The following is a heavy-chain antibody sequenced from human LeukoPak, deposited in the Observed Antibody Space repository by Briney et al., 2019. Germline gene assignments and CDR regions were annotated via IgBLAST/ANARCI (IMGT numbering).Heavy chain of an antibody. J-gene: IGHJ4*02. CDR3: ARDRPPYSSGWRTFDY. CDR1: GYTFTGYY. Sequence: GASVKVPCKASGYTFTGYYMHWVRQAPGQGLEWMGWINPNSGGTNYAQKFQGRVTMTRDTSISTAYMELSRLRSDDTAVYYCARDRPPYSSGWRTFDYWGQGTLVTVSS. V-gene: IGHV1-2*02. D-gene: IGHD6-19*01. CDR2: INPNSGGT.